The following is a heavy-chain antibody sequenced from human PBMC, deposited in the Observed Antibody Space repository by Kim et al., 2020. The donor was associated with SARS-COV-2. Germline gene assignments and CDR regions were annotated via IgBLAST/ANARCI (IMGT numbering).Heavy chain of an antibody. CDR3: ARLGLYYDILTGYPQFDP. CDR1: GFTFSSYA. V-gene: IGHV3-23*01. CDR2: ISGSGGST. J-gene: IGHJ5*02. Sequence: GGSLRLSCAASGFTFSSYAMSWVRQAPGKGLEWVSAISGSGGSTYYADSVKGRFTISRDNSKNTLYLQMNSLRAEDTAVYYCARLGLYYDILTGYPQFDPWGQGTLVTVSS. D-gene: IGHD3-9*01.